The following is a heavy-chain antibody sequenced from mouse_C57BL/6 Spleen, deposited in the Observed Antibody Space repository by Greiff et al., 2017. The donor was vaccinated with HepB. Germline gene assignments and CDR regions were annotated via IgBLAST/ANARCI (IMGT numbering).Heavy chain of an antibody. CDR2: IYPGDGDT. J-gene: IGHJ2*01. CDR3: ARGATVVAPLLDY. D-gene: IGHD1-1*01. Sequence: VQGVESGAELVKPGASVKISCKASGYAFSSYWMNWVKQRPGKGLEWIGQIYPGDGDTNYNGKFKGKATLTADKSSSTAYMQLSSRTSEDSAVYFGARGATVVAPLLDYWGQGTTLTGSS. V-gene: IGHV1-80*01. CDR1: GYAFSSYW.